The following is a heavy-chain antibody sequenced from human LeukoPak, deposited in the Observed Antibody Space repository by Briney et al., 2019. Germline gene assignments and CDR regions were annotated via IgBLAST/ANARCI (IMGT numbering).Heavy chain of an antibody. D-gene: IGHD2-15*01. CDR2: IYSSGST. CDR1: GGSFTNYY. CDR3: ARGRGRLLLIDY. Sequence: SETLSLTCTVSGGSFTNYYWNWIRQPAGKGLEWIGRIYSSGSTDYNTSLKSRVTMSVDTSKNQFSLNLTSVTAADSAVYYCARGRGRLLLIDYWGQGTLVTVSS. V-gene: IGHV4-4*07. J-gene: IGHJ4*02.